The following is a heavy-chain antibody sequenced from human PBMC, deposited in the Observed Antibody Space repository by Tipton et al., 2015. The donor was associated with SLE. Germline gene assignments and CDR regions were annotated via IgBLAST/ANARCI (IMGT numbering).Heavy chain of an antibody. J-gene: IGHJ5*02. D-gene: IGHD5-12*01. V-gene: IGHV4-39*07. CDR1: GDSISDSSHY. CDR3: ATKRGYGLRWFDP. Sequence: TLSLTCTVSGDSISDSSHYWGWIRQPPGKGLEWIGSIFSTGSTYHNPSLKSRVTMSIDTSKNQFSLKLSSVNDADTAVYYCATKRGYGLRWFDPWGQGSLVTVSS. CDR2: IFSTGST.